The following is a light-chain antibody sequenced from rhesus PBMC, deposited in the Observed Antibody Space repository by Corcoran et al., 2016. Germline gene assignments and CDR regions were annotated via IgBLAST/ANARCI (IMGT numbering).Light chain of an antibody. J-gene: IGKJ2*01. CDR1: QGISSW. CDR3: QQYSSRPYS. V-gene: IGKV1-22*01. Sequence: DIQMTQSPSSLSASVGDTVTIICRASQGISSWLAWYQQKPGKAPKLLIFKASSLQSGVPSRLSGSGSGTDFTLTISSLQSEDFATYYCQQYSSRPYSFGQGTKVEIK. CDR2: KAS.